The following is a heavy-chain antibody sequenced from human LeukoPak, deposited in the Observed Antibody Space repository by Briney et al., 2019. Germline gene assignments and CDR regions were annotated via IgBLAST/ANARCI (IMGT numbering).Heavy chain of an antibody. D-gene: IGHD3-10*01. CDR1: GGSISSSSYY. CDR2: IYYSGST. Sequence: PSETLSLTCTVSGGSISSSSYYWGWIRQPPGKGLEWIGSIYYSGSTYYNPSLKSRVTISVDTSKNQFSLKLSSVTAADTAVYYCAGHPVAVMVRGVRGFDPWGQGTLVTVSS. CDR3: AGHPVAVMVRGVRGFDP. V-gene: IGHV4-39*01. J-gene: IGHJ5*02.